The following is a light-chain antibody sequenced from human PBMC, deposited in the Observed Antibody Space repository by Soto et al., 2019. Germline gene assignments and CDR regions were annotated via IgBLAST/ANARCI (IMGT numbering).Light chain of an antibody. CDR2: GAS. CDR3: QQYKSWPPIT. CDR1: QSVSAN. J-gene: IGKJ5*01. Sequence: EIVMTQSPVTLSVSPGERATLSCRASQSVSANLAWYQQKPGQAPRLLLYGASTRATGVPPRFSGGGSGTEFTLTISSLQSEDSAIYYCQQYKSWPPITFGQGTRLEIK. V-gene: IGKV3-15*01.